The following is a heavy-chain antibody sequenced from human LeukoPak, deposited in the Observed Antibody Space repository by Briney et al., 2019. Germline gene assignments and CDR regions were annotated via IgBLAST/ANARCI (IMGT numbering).Heavy chain of an antibody. J-gene: IGHJ4*02. Sequence: GGSLRLSCAASGFTFSSYGMHWVRQAPGKGLEWVAVISYDGSNKYYADSVKGRFTIPRDNYKNTLYLQMNSLRAEDTAVYYCAKAYQWLRFLEWPTFDYWGQGTLVTVSS. CDR2: ISYDGSNK. CDR1: GFTFSSYG. V-gene: IGHV3-30*18. D-gene: IGHD3-3*01. CDR3: AKAYQWLRFLEWPTFDY.